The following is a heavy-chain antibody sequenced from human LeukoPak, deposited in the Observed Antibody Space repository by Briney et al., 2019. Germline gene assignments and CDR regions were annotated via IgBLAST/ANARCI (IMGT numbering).Heavy chain of an antibody. V-gene: IGHV4-59*01. D-gene: IGHD3-9*01. J-gene: IGHJ6*03. CDR2: VYSSGST. CDR3: ARTPYYDVLTSSLDMEV. Sequence: SETLSLTCTVSGGSISSCYCSWIRLFPGKGLEWIGYVYSSGSTDNNPSLQSRVTISQDTSKNQFSLRLSSVTAAHTAVYYCARTPYYDVLTSSLDMEVWGKGTTVTVSS. CDR1: GGSISSCY.